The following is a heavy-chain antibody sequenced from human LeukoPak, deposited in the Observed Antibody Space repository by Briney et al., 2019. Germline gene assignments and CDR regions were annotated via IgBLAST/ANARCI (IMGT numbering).Heavy chain of an antibody. D-gene: IGHD6-13*01. CDR1: GGSISSYY. Sequence: SETLSLTCTVSGGSISSYYWSWIRQPPGKGLEWIGYIYYSGSTNYNPSLKSRVTISVDTSKNQFSLKLSSVTAADTAVYYCARHAEYSSSFPTFDPWGQGTLVTVSS. J-gene: IGHJ5*02. CDR3: ARHAEYSSSFPTFDP. V-gene: IGHV4-59*08. CDR2: IYYSGST.